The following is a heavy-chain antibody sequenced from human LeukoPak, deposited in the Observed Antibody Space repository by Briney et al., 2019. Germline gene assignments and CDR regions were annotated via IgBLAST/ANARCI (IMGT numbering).Heavy chain of an antibody. D-gene: IGHD3-22*01. CDR2: GNPTSSVP. CDR1: GYTFTDYY. V-gene: IGHV1-2*02. J-gene: IGHJ4*02. CDR3: ARAYYYDGSGFYYH. Sequence: ASVKVSCKTSGYTFTDYYVHWMRQAPGHGLEWMGWGNPTSSVPNYGQKFLGRVSMTRDTSISTAYMEVTSLRSDDTAVYYCARAYYYDGSGFYYHWGQGTLVTVSS.